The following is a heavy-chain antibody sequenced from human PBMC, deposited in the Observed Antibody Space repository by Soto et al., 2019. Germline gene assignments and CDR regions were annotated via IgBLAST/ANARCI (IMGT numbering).Heavy chain of an antibody. J-gene: IGHJ4*02. CDR3: VNDCQPDGRWPFDQ. D-gene: IGHD2-2*01. V-gene: IGHV3-23*01. CDR1: GFRFSTYA. Sequence: PGGSLRLSCAASGFRFSTYAMSWVRQAPGKGLEWVSGLFGGGDGIAYADSVKGRFTISRDNSNNMLYLQMHSLRAEDTAVYYCVNDCQPDGRWPFDQWGQGNLVTVSS. CDR2: LFGGGDGI.